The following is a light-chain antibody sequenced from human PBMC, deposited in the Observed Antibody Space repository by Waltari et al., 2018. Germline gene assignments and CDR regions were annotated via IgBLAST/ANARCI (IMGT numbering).Light chain of an antibody. V-gene: IGLV2-14*01. CDR3: SSYTNSNTWV. CDR1: SSDVGGYHH. J-gene: IGLJ3*02. CDR2: EVT. Sequence: QSALTQPASVSGSPGQSITISCTGTSSDVGGYHHVSWYQHHPGKAPNLRIFEVTARPSGVSNRFSGSKSGNTASLTISGLQAEDEADYYCSSYTNSNTWVFGGGTKVTVL.